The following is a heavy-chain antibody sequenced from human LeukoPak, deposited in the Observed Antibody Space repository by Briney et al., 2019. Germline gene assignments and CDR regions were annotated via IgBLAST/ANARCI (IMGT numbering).Heavy chain of an antibody. Sequence: GGSLRLSCAASGFTFSNYGMHWVRQAPGKGLEWLAVISYDGSNKYYVDSVKGRFTISRDNSKNTLYLQMNSLRAEDTAVYYCAKRNLGNIDYWGQGTLVTVSS. CDR1: GFTFSNYG. CDR3: AKRNLGNIDY. V-gene: IGHV3-30*18. J-gene: IGHJ4*02. D-gene: IGHD3-16*01. CDR2: ISYDGSNK.